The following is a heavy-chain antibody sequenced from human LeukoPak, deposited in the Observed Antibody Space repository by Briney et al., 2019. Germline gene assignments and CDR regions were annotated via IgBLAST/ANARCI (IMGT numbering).Heavy chain of an antibody. J-gene: IGHJ4*02. V-gene: IGHV4-31*03. D-gene: IGHD6-13*01. CDR1: GGSISSGGYY. CDR2: IYYSGST. CDR3: ARSSTTTHSSSWYFAFDY. Sequence: SETLSLTCTVSGGSISSGGYYWSWIRQHPGKGLEWIGYIYYSGSTYYNPSLKSRVTISVDTSKNQFSLKLSSVTAADTAVYYCARSSTTTHSSSWYFAFDYWGQGTLVTVSS.